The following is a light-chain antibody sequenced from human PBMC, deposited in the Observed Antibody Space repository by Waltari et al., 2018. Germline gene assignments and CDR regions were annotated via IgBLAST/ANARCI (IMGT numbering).Light chain of an antibody. CDR2: RNN. Sequence: QSVLTQPPSVSGTPGQRVTISCSGSSSHIGSNYVHWYQHLPGTAPNLLIYRNNQRPSGVPDRFSGSKSGTSASLAISGLRSEDEADYYCAAWDDSLSGWVFGGGPKLTVL. V-gene: IGLV1-47*01. J-gene: IGLJ3*02. CDR3: AAWDDSLSGWV. CDR1: SSHIGSNY.